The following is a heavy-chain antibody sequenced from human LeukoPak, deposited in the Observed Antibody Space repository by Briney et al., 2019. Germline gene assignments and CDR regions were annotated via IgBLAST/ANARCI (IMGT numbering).Heavy chain of an antibody. CDR1: GFTFSSYA. D-gene: IGHD4-17*01. CDR3: ARDPGGLTVTTRALFDY. V-gene: IGHV3-30-3*01. Sequence: PGGSLRLSCAASGFTFSSYAMHWVRQAPGKGLEWVAVISYDGSNKYYADSVKGRFTISRDNSKNTLYLQMNSLRAEDTAVYYCARDPGGLTVTTRALFDYWGQGTLVTVSS. CDR2: ISYDGSNK. J-gene: IGHJ4*02.